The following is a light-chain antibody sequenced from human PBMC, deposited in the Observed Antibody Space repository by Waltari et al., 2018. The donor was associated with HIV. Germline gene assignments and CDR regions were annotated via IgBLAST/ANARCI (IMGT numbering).Light chain of an antibody. V-gene: IGLV1-47*01. CDR1: TSTVETQW. CDR2: RNY. Sequence: QSVLTQPPSASGTPGQTVTTSCSGGTSTVETQWVHQYQQLPGTAPKLLIYRNYQRPSGVPDRFSSSKSGASASLIISGLRSEDEADYSCGVWDSTLKQWLFGGGTKLTVL. J-gene: IGLJ3*02. CDR3: GVWDSTLKQWL.